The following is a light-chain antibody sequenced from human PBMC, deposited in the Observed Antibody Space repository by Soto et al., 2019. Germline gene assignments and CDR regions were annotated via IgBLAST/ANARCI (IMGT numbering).Light chain of an antibody. V-gene: IGKV3-20*01. CDR2: GAS. J-gene: IGKJ2*01. CDR1: QSVSSSY. CDR3: QQYGSSPMYT. Sequence: EIVLTQSPGTLSLSPGERATLSCRASQSVSSSYLAWYQQQPGQAPRLLIYGASGRATGIPDRFSGSGSGTDFTLTISRLEPEDFAVYYCQQYGSSPMYTFGQGTKLEIK.